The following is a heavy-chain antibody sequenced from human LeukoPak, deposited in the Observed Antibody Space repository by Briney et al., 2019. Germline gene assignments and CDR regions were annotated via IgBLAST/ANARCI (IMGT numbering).Heavy chain of an antibody. CDR3: ARGGARIGEYTYGFDY. V-gene: IGHV3-74*01. J-gene: IGHJ4*02. CDR2: INSDGSGT. D-gene: IGHD5-18*01. Sequence: GGSLRLSCAASGFTFSDYCMHWVRQAPGKGLVWVPRINSDGSGTNYPDSVKGRFTMSRDNAKNTLYLQMNSLRAEDTAVYYCARGGARIGEYTYGFDYWGQGTLVTVSS. CDR1: GFTFSDYC.